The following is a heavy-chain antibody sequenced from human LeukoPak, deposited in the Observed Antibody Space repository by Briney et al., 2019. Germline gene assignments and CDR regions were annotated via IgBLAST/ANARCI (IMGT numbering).Heavy chain of an antibody. CDR2: ISYDGSNK. V-gene: IGHV3-30*04. Sequence: PGGSLRLSCAASGFTFSSYAMHWVRQALGKGLEWVAVISYDGSNKYYTDSVKGRFTISRDNSKNTLYLQMNSLRAEDTAVYYCAKDQGDYGDYIRNFDYWGQGTLVTVSS. CDR1: GFTFSSYA. CDR3: AKDQGDYGDYIRNFDY. D-gene: IGHD4-17*01. J-gene: IGHJ4*02.